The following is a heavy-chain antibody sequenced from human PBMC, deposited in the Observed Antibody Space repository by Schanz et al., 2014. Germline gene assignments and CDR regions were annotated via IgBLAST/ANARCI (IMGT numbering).Heavy chain of an antibody. CDR2: ISAQTGDT. D-gene: IGHD6-19*01. CDR3: ARGGYSSGWYDRDIAHFDY. Sequence: QVRLVQSGAEVKKPGASVKVSCKASGYTFTSYGINWVRQAPGQGLEWMGWISAQTGDTRYAQKMQGRVTMTRNTSISTAYMELRSLRSEDTAVYYCARGGYSSGWYDRDIAHFDYWGQGTLVTVSS. V-gene: IGHV1-8*01. J-gene: IGHJ4*02. CDR1: GYTFTSYG.